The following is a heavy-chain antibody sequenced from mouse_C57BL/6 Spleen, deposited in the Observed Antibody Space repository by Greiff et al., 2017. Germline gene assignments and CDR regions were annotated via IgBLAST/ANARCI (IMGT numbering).Heavy chain of an antibody. J-gene: IGHJ2*01. CDR2: ISSGGSSI. D-gene: IGHD2-5*01. CDR1: GFTFSDYA. Sequence: EVQLVESGGGLVKPGGSLKLSCAASGFTFSDYAMPWVRQAPEKGLEWVAYISSGGSSIYYPDTVKGRFTISRDNAKNTLFLQMNRLRSEDTAMYYCESPSYYSNYFDYWGQGTTLTVSA. V-gene: IGHV5-17*01. CDR3: ESPSYYSNYFDY.